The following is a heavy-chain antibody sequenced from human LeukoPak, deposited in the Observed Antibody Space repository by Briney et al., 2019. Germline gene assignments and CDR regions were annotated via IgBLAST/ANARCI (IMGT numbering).Heavy chain of an antibody. CDR3: ARHTTILGHFGY. D-gene: IGHD5-24*01. CDR2: MYYSGNT. Sequence: GSLRLSCAASGFTFSSYWMTWVRQAPGKGLEWIGSMYYSGNTYYNPSLKSRVTISIDTSKNQFSLKLSSVTAADTALYYCARHTTILGHFGYWGQGTLVTVSS. J-gene: IGHJ4*02. CDR1: GFTFSSYW. V-gene: IGHV4-39*01.